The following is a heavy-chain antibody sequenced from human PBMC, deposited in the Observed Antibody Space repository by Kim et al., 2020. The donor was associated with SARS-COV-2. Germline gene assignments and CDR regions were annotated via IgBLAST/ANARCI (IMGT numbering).Heavy chain of an antibody. CDR2: INPNSGGT. Sequence: ASVKVSCKASGYTFTGYYMHWVRQAPGQGLEWMGWINPNSGGTNYAQKFQGRVTMTRDTSISTAYMELSRLRSDDTAVYYCARDLMNRWTQLWPRGGFFDIWGQGTMVTVSS. V-gene: IGHV1-2*02. J-gene: IGHJ3*02. D-gene: IGHD5-18*01. CDR3: ARDLMNRWTQLWPRGGFFDI. CDR1: GYTFTGYY.